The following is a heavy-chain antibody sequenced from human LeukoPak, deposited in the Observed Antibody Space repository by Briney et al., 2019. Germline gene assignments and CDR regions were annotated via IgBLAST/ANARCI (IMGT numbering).Heavy chain of an antibody. J-gene: IGHJ4*02. Sequence: ASVKVSCKASGYTLTSYYMHWVRQAPRQSLEGMGLITRSSWDRGYAQSFLGTVRMTRDTSTSSVYMELSSLRSEDTAVYSCARYYPSYYFDSWGQGTLVTVSS. D-gene: IGHD3-16*01. CDR3: ARYYPSYYFDS. V-gene: IGHV1-46*03. CDR1: GYTLTSYY. CDR2: ITRSSWDR.